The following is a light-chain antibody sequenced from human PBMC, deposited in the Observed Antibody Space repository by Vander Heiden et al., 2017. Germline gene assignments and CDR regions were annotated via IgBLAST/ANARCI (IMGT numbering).Light chain of an antibody. Sequence: QSVLTQPPSVSGAPRQRVTISCTESSSNSGAGYEVQWYQQLPGTAPKLLIYGNSNRPSGVPDRFSGSKSGTSASLAITGLQAEDEADYYCQSYDSSLSGGVFGGGTKLTVL. CDR2: GNS. J-gene: IGLJ2*01. CDR3: QSYDSSLSGGV. CDR1: SSNSGAGYE. V-gene: IGLV1-40*01.